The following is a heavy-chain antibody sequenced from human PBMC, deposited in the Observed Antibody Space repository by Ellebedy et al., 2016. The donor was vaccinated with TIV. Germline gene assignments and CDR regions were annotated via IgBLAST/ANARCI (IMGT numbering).Heavy chain of an antibody. V-gene: IGHV4-59*01. Sequence: MPSETLSLTCTVSGGSISSYSWNWMRQPPGKGLEWFGYIYYSGSTNYNTSLKSRVTISVNMSRNQFSLKLRSVTAADTAVYYCARAVGAFDIWGQGTMVTVSS. CDR1: GGSISSYS. CDR3: ARAVGAFDI. J-gene: IGHJ3*02. CDR2: IYYSGST.